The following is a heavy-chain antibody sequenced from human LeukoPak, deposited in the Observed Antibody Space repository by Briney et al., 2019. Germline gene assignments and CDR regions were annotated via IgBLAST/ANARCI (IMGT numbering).Heavy chain of an antibody. Sequence: GGSLRLSCVASGFTFSSVAMSWVRQAPGKGLEWVSAISGSGGSTYYADSVRGRFTISRDNSKNTLYLQMNSLRAEDTAVYYCAREGSSGWYGGFYNWFDPWGQGTLVTVSS. CDR1: GFTFSSVA. CDR2: ISGSGGST. D-gene: IGHD6-19*01. V-gene: IGHV3-23*01. CDR3: AREGSSGWYGGFYNWFDP. J-gene: IGHJ5*02.